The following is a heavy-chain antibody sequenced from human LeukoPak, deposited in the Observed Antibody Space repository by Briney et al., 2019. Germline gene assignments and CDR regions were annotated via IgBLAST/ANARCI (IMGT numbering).Heavy chain of an antibody. D-gene: IGHD3-10*01. CDR1: GFTFSSYS. V-gene: IGHV3-21*01. CDR2: ISSSSSSYI. Sequence: GGSLRLSCAASGFTFSSYSMNWVRQAPGKGLEWVSSISSSSSSYIYYADSVKGRFTISRDNAKNSLYLQMNSLRAENTAVYYCAREIMVRGVTPFDYWGQGTLVTVPS. CDR3: AREIMVRGVTPFDY. J-gene: IGHJ4*02.